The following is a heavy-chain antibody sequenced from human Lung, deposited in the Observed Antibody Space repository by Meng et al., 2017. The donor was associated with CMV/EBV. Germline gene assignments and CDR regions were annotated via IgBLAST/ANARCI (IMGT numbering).Heavy chain of an antibody. Sequence: SCAASGFTFSSYSMNWVRQAPGKGLEWVSSISSSSSYIYYADSVKGRFTISRDNAKNSLYLQMNSLRAEDTAVYYCARDSSSSYYYYGMDVWGQXTTVTVS. CDR1: GFTFSSYS. CDR2: ISSSSSYI. D-gene: IGHD6-6*01. V-gene: IGHV3-21*01. J-gene: IGHJ6*02. CDR3: ARDSSSSYYYYGMDV.